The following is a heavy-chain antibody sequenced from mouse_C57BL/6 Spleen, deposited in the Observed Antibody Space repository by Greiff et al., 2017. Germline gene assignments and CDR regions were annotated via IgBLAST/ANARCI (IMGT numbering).Heavy chain of an antibody. J-gene: IGHJ1*03. CDR2: IDPSDSYT. CDR1: GYTFTSSW. CDR3: ARAGFDYGSSHWYFDV. Sequence: QVQLQQPGAELVKPGASVKLSCKASGYTFTSSWMQWVKQRPGQGLEWIGEIDPSDSYTNYNQKFKGKATLTVDTSSSTAYMQLSSLTSEDSAVYYCARAGFDYGSSHWYFDVWGTGTTVTVSS. D-gene: IGHD1-1*01. V-gene: IGHV1-50*01.